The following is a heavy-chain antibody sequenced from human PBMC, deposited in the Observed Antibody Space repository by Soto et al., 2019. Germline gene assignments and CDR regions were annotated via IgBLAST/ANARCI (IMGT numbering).Heavy chain of an antibody. Sequence: SVKVSCKASGGTFSSYAISWVRQAPGQGLEWMGGIIPIFGTANYAQKFQGRVTITADESTSTAYMELSSLRSEDTAVYYCARANYDILTGYLGDYYYYGMDVWGQGTTVTVSS. CDR2: IIPIFGTA. CDR1: GGTFSSYA. CDR3: ARANYDILTGYLGDYYYYGMDV. V-gene: IGHV1-69*13. D-gene: IGHD3-9*01. J-gene: IGHJ6*02.